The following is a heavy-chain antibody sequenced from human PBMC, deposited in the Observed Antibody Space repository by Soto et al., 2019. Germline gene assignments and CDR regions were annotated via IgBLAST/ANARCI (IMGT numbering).Heavy chain of an antibody. V-gene: IGHV4-34*01. CDR1: GGSFSGDY. J-gene: IGHJ5*02. CDR2: INHSGST. D-gene: IGHD3-3*01. Sequence: SGTLSLTCAVYGGSFSGDYWCWIRQPPGKGMEWIGEINHSGSTNYNPTLKSRVTISVDTSKNQFSLKLSSVTAADTAVYYCARGGRRRFLELLLYSNCFDPWGQGTLVTVPS. CDR3: ARGGRRRFLELLLYSNCFDP.